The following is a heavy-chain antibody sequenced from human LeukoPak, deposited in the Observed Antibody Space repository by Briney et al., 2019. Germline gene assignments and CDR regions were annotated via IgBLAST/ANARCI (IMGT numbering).Heavy chain of an antibody. J-gene: IGHJ4*02. CDR2: IHYIGST. Sequence: PSETLSLTCTVSGGSISSGNYYWSWIRQHPGKGLEWIGYIHYIGSTYYNPSLKSRFSIPVETSEKQFFLKLSSFTAADTAVYYCARHGKEYQLGGTYYFDSWGQGTLVTVSS. CDR3: ARHGKEYQLGGTYYFDS. CDR1: GGSISSGNYY. V-gene: IGHV4-31*03. D-gene: IGHD2-2*01.